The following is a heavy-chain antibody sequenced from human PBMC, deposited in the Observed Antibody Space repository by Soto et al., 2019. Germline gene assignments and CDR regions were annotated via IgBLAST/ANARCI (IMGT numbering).Heavy chain of an antibody. CDR1: GGSISRSY. V-gene: IGHV4-59*08. CDR3: ARQIYDYVWGSYRYTVPSPFDY. J-gene: IGHJ4*02. CDR2: IYYSGST. D-gene: IGHD3-16*02. Sequence: PSETLSLTCTVSGGSISRSYWSWIRQPPGKGLEWIGYIYYSGSTNYNPSLKSRVTISVDASKNQFSLKLSSVTAADTAVYYCARQIYDYVWGSYRYTVPSPFDYCGQGSLVTVSS.